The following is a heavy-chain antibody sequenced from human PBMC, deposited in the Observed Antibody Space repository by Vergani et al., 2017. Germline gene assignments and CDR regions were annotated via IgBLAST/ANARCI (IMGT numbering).Heavy chain of an antibody. V-gene: IGHV1-58*02. D-gene: IGHD1-20*01. Sequence: QMQLVQSGPEVKKPGTSVKVSCKASGFTFTSSAMQWVRQARGQRLVWLGWIVVDSGNTNYAQKFQERVTITRDMATRTAYMELSSLRSEDTAVYYCAASRSQGYNWNERAFDIWGQGTMVTVSS. J-gene: IGHJ3*02. CDR3: AASRSQGYNWNERAFDI. CDR2: IVVDSGNT. CDR1: GFTFTSSA.